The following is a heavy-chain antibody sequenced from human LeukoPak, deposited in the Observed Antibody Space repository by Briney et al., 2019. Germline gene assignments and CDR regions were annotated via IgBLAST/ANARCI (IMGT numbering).Heavy chain of an antibody. CDR2: LSYSGTT. D-gene: IGHD5-24*01. V-gene: IGHV4-39*01. J-gene: IGHJ2*01. CDR1: GGSISISSYY. CDR3: ARPSKSGGYNYWYFDL. Sequence: SETLSLTCTVSGGSISISSYYWGWIRQPPGKGLEWIGSLSYSGTTYYNPSLKSRVTLSVDTSNNQFSLKLNSVIAADTAVYYCARPSKSGGYNYWYFDLWGRGILVTVSS.